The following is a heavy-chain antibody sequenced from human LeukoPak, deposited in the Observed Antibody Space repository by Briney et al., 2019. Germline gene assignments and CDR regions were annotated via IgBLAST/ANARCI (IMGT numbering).Heavy chain of an antibody. D-gene: IGHD6-6*01. CDR2: ISAGGGGT. CDR1: GFTFSSNA. V-gene: IGHV3-23*01. Sequence: GGSLRLSCVASGFTFSSNAMSWVRQAPGKRLEWVSLISAGGGGTYYAGSVKGRFTISRDNSKNTLYLQMHSLRAEDTAVYYCAKVYSSSTYYFDSWGQGTLVTVSS. CDR3: AKVYSSSTYYFDS. J-gene: IGHJ4*02.